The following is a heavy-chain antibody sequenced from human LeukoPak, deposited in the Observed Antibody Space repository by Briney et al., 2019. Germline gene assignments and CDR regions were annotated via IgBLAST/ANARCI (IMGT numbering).Heavy chain of an antibody. CDR3: AREGNDITIFGVATPNWFDP. Sequence: ASVKVSCKASGGTFSSYAISWVRQAPGQGLEWMGGIIPIFGTANYAQKFQGRVTITTDESTSTVYMELSSLRSEDTAVYYCAREGNDITIFGVATPNWFDPWGQGTLVTVSS. D-gene: IGHD3-3*01. V-gene: IGHV1-69*05. J-gene: IGHJ5*02. CDR2: IIPIFGTA. CDR1: GGTFSSYA.